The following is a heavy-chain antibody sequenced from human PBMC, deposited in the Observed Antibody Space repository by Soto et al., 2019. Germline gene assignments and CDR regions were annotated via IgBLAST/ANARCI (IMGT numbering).Heavy chain of an antibody. J-gene: IGHJ6*02. CDR1: GYSFTSYW. V-gene: IGHV5-10-1*01. D-gene: IGHD4-4*01. Sequence: PGESLKISCKGSGYSFTSYWISWVRQMPGKGLEWMGRIDPSDSYTNYSPSFQGHVTISADKSISTAYLQWSSLKASDTAMYYCATSDSNPYYYYGMDVWGQGTTVTVSS. CDR2: IDPSDSYT. CDR3: ATSDSNPYYYYGMDV.